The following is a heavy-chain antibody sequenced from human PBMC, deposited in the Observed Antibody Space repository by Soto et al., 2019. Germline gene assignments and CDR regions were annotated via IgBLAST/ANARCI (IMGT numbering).Heavy chain of an antibody. CDR3: ARDTRIFGVAPRGYYYYGMDV. D-gene: IGHD3-3*01. J-gene: IGHJ6*02. Sequence: SETLSLTCTVSGGSISSGDYYWSWIRQPPGKGLEWIGYIYYSGSTYYNPSLKSRVTISVDTSKNQFSLKLSSVTAADTAVYYCARDTRIFGVAPRGYYYYGMDVWGQGTTVTVSS. CDR2: IYYSGST. V-gene: IGHV4-30-4*01. CDR1: GGSISSGDYY.